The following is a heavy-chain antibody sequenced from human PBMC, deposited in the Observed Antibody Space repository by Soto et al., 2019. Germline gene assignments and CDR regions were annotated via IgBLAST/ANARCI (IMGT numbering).Heavy chain of an antibody. CDR3: ARGGRYCSGGSRCYYYYMDV. CDR2: ISAYNGNT. D-gene: IGHD2-15*01. J-gene: IGHJ6*03. V-gene: IGHV1-18*01. CDR1: GYTFTSYG. Sequence: ASVKVSCKASGYTFTSYGISWVRQAPGQGLEWMGWISAYNGNTNYAQKLQGRGTMTTDTSTSTAYMELRSLRSDDTAVYYCARGGRYCSGGSRCYYYYMDVWGKGTTVTVSS.